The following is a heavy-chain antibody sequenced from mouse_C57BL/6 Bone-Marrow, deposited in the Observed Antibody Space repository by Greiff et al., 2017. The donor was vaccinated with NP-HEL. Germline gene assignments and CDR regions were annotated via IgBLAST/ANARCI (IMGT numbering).Heavy chain of an antibody. D-gene: IGHD2-1*01. Sequence: EVQRVESEGGLVQPGSSMKLSCTASGFTFSDYYMAWVRQVPEKGLEWVANINYDGSSTYYLDSLKSRFIISRDNAKNILYLQMSSLKSEDTATYYCARGIYYGNYGLYYFDYWGQGTTLTVSS. CDR2: INYDGSST. CDR1: GFTFSDYY. V-gene: IGHV5-16*01. CDR3: ARGIYYGNYGLYYFDY. J-gene: IGHJ2*01.